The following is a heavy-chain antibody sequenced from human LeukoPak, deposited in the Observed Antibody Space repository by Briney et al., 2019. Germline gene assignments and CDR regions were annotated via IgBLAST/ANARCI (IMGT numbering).Heavy chain of an antibody. J-gene: IGHJ4*02. D-gene: IGHD1-26*01. CDR2: ISAYNGNT. V-gene: IGHV1-18*01. CDR3: ARDPSIVGATNFDY. CDR1: GYTFTSYG. Sequence: ASVKVSCKASGYTFTSYGISWVRQAPGQGLEWMGWISAYNGNTNYAQKLQGRVTMTTDTSTSTAYMELRSLRSDNTAVYYCARDPSIVGATNFDYWGQGTLVTVSS.